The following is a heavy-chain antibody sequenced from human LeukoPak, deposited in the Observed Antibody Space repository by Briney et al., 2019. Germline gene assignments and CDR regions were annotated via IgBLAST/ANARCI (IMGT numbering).Heavy chain of an antibody. CDR1: GFTFSSYA. D-gene: IGHD6-25*01. J-gene: IGHJ4*02. CDR2: ISYDGSNK. Sequence: PGRSLRLSCAASGFTFSSYAMHWVRQAPGKGLEWVAVISYDGSNKYYADSVKGRFTISRDNSKNTLYLQMNSLRAEDTAVYYCARDVSGSIAADFDYWGQGTLVTVSS. V-gene: IGHV3-30-3*01. CDR3: ARDVSGSIAADFDY.